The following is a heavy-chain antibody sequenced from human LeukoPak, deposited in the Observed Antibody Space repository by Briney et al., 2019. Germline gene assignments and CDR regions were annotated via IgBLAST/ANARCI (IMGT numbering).Heavy chain of an antibody. CDR3: ARVTPAGAWLGYFDY. V-gene: IGHV4-39*07. D-gene: IGHD6-19*01. Sequence: SETLSLTCTVSGGSISSSTYYWGWIRQSPGKGLEWIGSVHYSGGSYYSPSLKSRVTISLNTSKNQFSLKLSSVTAADTAVYYCARVTPAGAWLGYFDYWGQGTLVTVSS. CDR2: VHYSGGS. J-gene: IGHJ4*02. CDR1: GGSISSSTYY.